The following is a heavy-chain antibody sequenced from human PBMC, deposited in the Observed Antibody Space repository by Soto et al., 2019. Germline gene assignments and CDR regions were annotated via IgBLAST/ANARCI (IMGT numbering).Heavy chain of an antibody. J-gene: IGHJ6*02. Sequence: QVQLQQWGAGLLKPSETLSLTCAVYGGSFSGYYWSWIRQPPGQGLEWIGEINHSGSSNYNPSLKTRVTISVDTSKNQFSLKLSAVTAADTAVYYCARGGGWFVYGMDVWGQGTTVTVSS. D-gene: IGHD6-19*01. V-gene: IGHV4-34*01. CDR1: GGSFSGYY. CDR2: INHSGSS. CDR3: ARGGGWFVYGMDV.